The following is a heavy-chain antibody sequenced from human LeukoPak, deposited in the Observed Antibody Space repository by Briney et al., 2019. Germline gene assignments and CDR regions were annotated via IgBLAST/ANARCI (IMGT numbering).Heavy chain of an antibody. J-gene: IGHJ4*02. CDR1: GYTFTGYY. Sequence: ASVKVSCKASGYTFTGYYIHWVRQAPGQGLEWMGWINPNGGDTKYAQKFRGRVTMTRDTSINTAHMDLRRLRYDDTAVYYCARDLYWYGSGSYYIRPYFDLWGQGTLVTVSS. V-gene: IGHV1-2*02. D-gene: IGHD3-10*01. CDR3: ARDLYWYGSGSYYIRPYFDL. CDR2: INPNGGDT.